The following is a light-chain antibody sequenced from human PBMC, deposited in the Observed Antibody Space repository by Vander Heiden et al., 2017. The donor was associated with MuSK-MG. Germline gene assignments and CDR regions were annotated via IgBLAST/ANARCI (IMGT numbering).Light chain of an antibody. Sequence: AIRMTQSPSSFSASTGDRVTITCRASQGISSSLAWYQQKPGKAPKLLIYAASTLQSGVPSRFSGSGSGTDFTLTISCLQSEDFATYYCQQYDSYPPWTFGQGTKVEIK. CDR3: QQYDSYPPWT. J-gene: IGKJ1*01. CDR2: AAS. CDR1: QGISSS. V-gene: IGKV1-8*01.